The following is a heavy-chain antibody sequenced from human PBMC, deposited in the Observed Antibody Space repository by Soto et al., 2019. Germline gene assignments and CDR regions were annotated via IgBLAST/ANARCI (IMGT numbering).Heavy chain of an antibody. CDR3: ARDRGSSWHVDYYYGMDV. Sequence: SGKVSCKGSGGPVRSYAISWVRQAPGQGLEWMGGIIPIFGTANYAQKFQGRVTITADESTSTAYMELSSLRSEDTAVYYCARDRGSSWHVDYYYGMDVWGQGTTVTLSS. J-gene: IGHJ6*02. V-gene: IGHV1-69*13. D-gene: IGHD6-13*01. CDR1: GGPVRSYA. CDR2: IIPIFGTA.